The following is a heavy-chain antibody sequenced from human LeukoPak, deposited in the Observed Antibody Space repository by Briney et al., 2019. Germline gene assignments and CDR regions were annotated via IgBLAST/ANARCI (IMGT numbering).Heavy chain of an antibody. CDR3: ARGQGGVHDY. CDR1: GFTFSSYE. D-gene: IGHD3-16*01. J-gene: IGHJ4*02. V-gene: IGHV3-48*03. CDR2: ISSSGNTI. Sequence: GGSLRLSCAASGFTFSSYEVNWVRQAPGKGLEWVSYISSSGNTIYYADSVKGRFTISRDNAKNSLYLQMNSLRDEDTAVYYCARGQGGVHDYWGQGTLVTVSS.